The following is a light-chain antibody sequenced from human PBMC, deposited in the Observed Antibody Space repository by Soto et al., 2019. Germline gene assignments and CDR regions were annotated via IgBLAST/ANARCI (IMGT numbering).Light chain of an antibody. CDR2: DDS. Sequence: QSVLTQPPSVSAAPGQKVTISCSGSSSNIGGNSVSWYPQLPVTAPKLLIYDDSKRPSGIPDRFSGSKSGTSATLGITGFQTGDEADYYCGSWDSSLSAYVFGTGTKVTVL. CDR1: SSNIGGNS. CDR3: GSWDSSLSAYV. V-gene: IGLV1-51*01. J-gene: IGLJ1*01.